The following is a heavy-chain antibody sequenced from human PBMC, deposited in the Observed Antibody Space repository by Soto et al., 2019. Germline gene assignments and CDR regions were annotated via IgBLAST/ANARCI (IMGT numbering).Heavy chain of an antibody. CDR3: ARVMAIYFDF. CDR1: GGSISSGNYY. J-gene: IGHJ4*02. Sequence: QVQLQESGPGLVKPSQTLSLTCTVSGGSISSGNYYWSWIRQHPGKGLEWIGYIKNSGSTYYNPSLKSRATISGDTSKNQFSLKLSSVSAADTAVYYCARVMAIYFDFWGQGTLVTVSS. V-gene: IGHV4-31*03. CDR2: IKNSGST.